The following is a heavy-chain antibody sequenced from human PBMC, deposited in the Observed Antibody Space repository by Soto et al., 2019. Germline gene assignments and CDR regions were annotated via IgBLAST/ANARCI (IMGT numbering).Heavy chain of an antibody. CDR1: GYTFSSYH. V-gene: IGHV1-18*01. Sequence: QIQLVQSGAEVKKPGASVKVSCKASGYTFSSYHITWGRQAPGQGLEWSGWISAYNGNTNYAQNPQGRVTMTTDPSTSTAYMELRSLRSDDTAVYYFARDLPPVDYWGQGTLVTVSS. CDR2: ISAYNGNT. CDR3: ARDLPPVDY. J-gene: IGHJ4*02.